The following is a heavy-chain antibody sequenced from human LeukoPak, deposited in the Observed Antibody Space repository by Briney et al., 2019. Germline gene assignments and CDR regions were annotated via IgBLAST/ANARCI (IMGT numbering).Heavy chain of an antibody. CDR2: ISSSSSYI. D-gene: IGHD5-18*01. J-gene: IGHJ4*02. CDR3: ARDRGGYSYGYYFDY. V-gene: IGHV3-21*01. CDR1: GFTFSSST. Sequence: KSGGSLRLSCVASGFTFSSSTMNWVRQAPGKELESVSSISSSSSYIHYADSVKGRFTISRDNAKNSLYLQMNSLRAEDAAVYYCARDRGGYSYGYYFDYWGQGTLVTVSS.